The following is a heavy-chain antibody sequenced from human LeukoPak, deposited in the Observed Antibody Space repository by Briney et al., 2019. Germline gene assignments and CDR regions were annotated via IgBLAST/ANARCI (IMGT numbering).Heavy chain of an antibody. V-gene: IGHV1-3*03. J-gene: IGHJ4*02. CDR1: GYTFTSYA. D-gene: IGHD6-13*01. CDR2: INAGNGNT. CDR3: ASLSKGIAAAGLDY. Sequence: ASVKVSCKASGYTFTSYAMHWVRQAPGQRLEWMGWINAGNGNTKYSQEFQGRVTITRDTSASTAYMELSSLRSEDMAVYYCASLSKGIAAAGLDYWGQGTLVTVSS.